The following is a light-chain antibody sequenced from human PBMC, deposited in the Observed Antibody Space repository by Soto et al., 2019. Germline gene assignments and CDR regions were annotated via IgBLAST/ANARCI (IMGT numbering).Light chain of an antibody. CDR3: QQYSTYSGT. CDR1: QSISSY. V-gene: IGKV1-39*01. Sequence: DITITQSPSSLSASVGDRVTITCRASQSISSYLNWYQQKPGKAPELLIYDASRLQSGVPPRFSGSGFGTEFSLTISGLQPDDSATYYCQQYSTYSGTFGHGTKVDIK. J-gene: IGKJ1*01. CDR2: DAS.